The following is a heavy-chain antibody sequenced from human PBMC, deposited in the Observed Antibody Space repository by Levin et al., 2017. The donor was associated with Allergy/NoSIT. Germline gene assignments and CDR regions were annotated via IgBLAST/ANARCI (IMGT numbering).Heavy chain of an antibody. V-gene: IGHV3-66*01. CDR3: AKDQKMRSWVREFYFYYMDV. CDR2: IYSDGST. CDR1: GFTVSNNY. D-gene: IGHD1-1*01. J-gene: IGHJ6*03. Sequence: LSLTCAASGFTVSNNYMSWVRQAPGKGLEWVSTIYSDGSTYYADSVKGRFTISRDKSKKTLYLQMNSLRVEDTAVYYCAKDQKMRSWVREFYFYYMDVWGKGTTVTVSS.